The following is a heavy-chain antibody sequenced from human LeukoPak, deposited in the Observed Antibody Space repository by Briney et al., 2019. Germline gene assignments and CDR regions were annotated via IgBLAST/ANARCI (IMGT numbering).Heavy chain of an antibody. CDR1: GGSISSSSYY. D-gene: IGHD3-22*01. Sequence: PSETLSLTCTVSGGSISSSSYYWGWIRQPPGKGLEWFGSIYYSGSTYYNPSLKSRVTISVDTSKNQFSLKLGSVTAADTAVYYCARQQYDSSGYYYVYWGQGTLVTVSS. CDR2: IYYSGST. J-gene: IGHJ4*02. CDR3: ARQQYDSSGYYYVY. V-gene: IGHV4-39*01.